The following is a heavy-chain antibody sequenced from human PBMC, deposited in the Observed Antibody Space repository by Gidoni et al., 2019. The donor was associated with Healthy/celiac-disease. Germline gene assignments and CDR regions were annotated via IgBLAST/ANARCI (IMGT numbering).Heavy chain of an antibody. CDR2: ISWNSGSI. V-gene: IGHV3-9*01. J-gene: IGHJ5*02. CDR1: GFTFDDYA. Sequence: EVQLVESGGGLVQPGRSLRLSCAASGFTFDDYAMHWVRQAPGKGLEWVSGISWNSGSIGYADSVKGRFTISRDNAKNSLYLQMNSLRAEDTALYYCAKGRNGYSSGWLGWFDPWGQGTLVTVSS. D-gene: IGHD6-19*01. CDR3: AKGRNGYSSGWLGWFDP.